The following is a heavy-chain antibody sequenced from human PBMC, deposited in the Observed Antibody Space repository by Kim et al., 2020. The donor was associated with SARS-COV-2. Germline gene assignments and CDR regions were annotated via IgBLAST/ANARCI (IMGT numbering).Heavy chain of an antibody. CDR2: VYPGDSDT. J-gene: IGHJ3*02. V-gene: IGHV5-51*01. D-gene: IGHD2-21*02. Sequence: GESLKISCKASGYTFTSYWIGWVRQMPGKGLEWMGIVYPGDSDTRYSPSFQGQVTISADKSITTAYLQWSSLKASDTAMYFCARPSFWWAFCGDDCHDDAFDIWGQGTMVTVSS. CDR3: ARPSFWWAFCGDDCHDDAFDI. CDR1: GYTFTSYW.